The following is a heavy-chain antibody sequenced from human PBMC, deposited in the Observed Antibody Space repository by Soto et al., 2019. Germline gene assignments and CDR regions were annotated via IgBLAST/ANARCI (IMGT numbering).Heavy chain of an antibody. Sequence: PGGSLRLSCAASGFTFSTWWMDWFRQTPGEGLEWVANINQDGSEKNYVDSVKGRFTISRDNAKNSLYLQMSSLTAEDSALYYCSRSLNSWGQGTLVTVSS. J-gene: IGHJ4*02. CDR3: SRSLNS. V-gene: IGHV3-7*01. CDR2: INQDGSEK. CDR1: GFTFSTWW.